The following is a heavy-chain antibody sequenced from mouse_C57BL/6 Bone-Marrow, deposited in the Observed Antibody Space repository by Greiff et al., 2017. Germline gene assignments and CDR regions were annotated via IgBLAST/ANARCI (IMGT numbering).Heavy chain of an antibody. J-gene: IGHJ3*01. CDR2: ISYDGSN. D-gene: IGHD1-1*01. V-gene: IGHV3-6*01. Sequence: EVKLMESGPGLVKPSQSLSLTCSVTGYSITSGYYWNWIRQFPGNKLEWMGYISYDGSNNYNPSLKNRISITRDTSKNQFFLKLNSVTTEDTATYYCARDYGSSSPWFAYWGQGTLVTVSA. CDR1: GYSITSGYY. CDR3: ARDYGSSSPWFAY.